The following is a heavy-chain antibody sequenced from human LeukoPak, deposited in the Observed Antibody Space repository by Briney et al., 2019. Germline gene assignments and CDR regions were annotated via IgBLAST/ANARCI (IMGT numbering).Heavy chain of an antibody. D-gene: IGHD5-12*01. CDR3: ARDLVATYLYYFDY. CDR2: ISYDGSNK. V-gene: IGHV3-30-3*01. J-gene: IGHJ4*02. CDR1: GFTFSSYA. Sequence: GGSLRLSCAASGFTFSSYAMHWVRQAPGKGLEWVAVISYDGSNKYYADSVKGRFTISRDNSKNMLYLQMNSLRAEDTAVYYCARDLVATYLYYFDYWGQGTLVTVSS.